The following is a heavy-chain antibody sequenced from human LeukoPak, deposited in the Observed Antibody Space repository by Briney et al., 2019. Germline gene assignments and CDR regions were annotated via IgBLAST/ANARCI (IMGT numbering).Heavy chain of an antibody. CDR1: GGSISSYY. D-gene: IGHD3-3*01. J-gene: IGHJ4*02. CDR2: IYYSGST. Sequence: SETLSLTCTVSGGSISSYYRSWIRQPPGKGLEWIGYIYYSGSTNYNPSLKSRVTISVDTSKNQFSLKLTSVTAADTAVYYCARGSRDYDFWSGYSLIDYWGQGTLVTVSS. CDR3: ARGSRDYDFWSGYSLIDY. V-gene: IGHV4-59*01.